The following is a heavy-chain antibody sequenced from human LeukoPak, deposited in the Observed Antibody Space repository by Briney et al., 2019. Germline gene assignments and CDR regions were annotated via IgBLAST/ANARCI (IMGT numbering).Heavy chain of an antibody. D-gene: IGHD3-9*01. V-gene: IGHV4-59*01. J-gene: IGHJ4*02. CDR2: IYYSGST. CDR1: GGSISSYY. CDR3: ARGVYDILTGYSNSYYFDY. Sequence: PSETLSLTCTVSGGSISSYYWSWIRQPPGKGLEWIGYIYYSGSTNYNPSLKSRVTISVDTSKNQFSLKLSSVTAADTAVYYCARGVYDILTGYSNSYYFDYWGQGTLVTVSS.